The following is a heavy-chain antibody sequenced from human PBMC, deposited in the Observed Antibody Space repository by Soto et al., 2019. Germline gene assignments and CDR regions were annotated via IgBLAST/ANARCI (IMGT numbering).Heavy chain of an antibody. CDR2: INHSGST. CDR3: ARGVGYAGVDY. V-gene: IGHV4-34*01. D-gene: IGHD5-12*01. CDR1: GGSFSAYY. Sequence: QVQLQQWGAGLLKPSETLSLTCAVYGGSFSAYYWSWIRQPPGKGLEWIGEINHSGSTNYNPSLKRXXTXSXXRSKNQFSLKLSSVTAADTAAYYCARGVGYAGVDYWGQGTLVTVSS. J-gene: IGHJ4*02.